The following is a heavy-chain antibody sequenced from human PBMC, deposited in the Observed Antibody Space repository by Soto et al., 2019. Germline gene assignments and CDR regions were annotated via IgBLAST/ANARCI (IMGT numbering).Heavy chain of an antibody. J-gene: IGHJ3*02. Sequence: QVQLVQSGAEVKKPGASVKVSCKASGYTFTSYYMYWVRQAPGQGLEWMGIINPSGGSTSYAQKFQGRVTMTRDTSTSTVYMELSSLRSEDTAVYYCARVESRYGSGGDAFDIWGQGTMVTVSS. CDR3: ARVESRYGSGGDAFDI. V-gene: IGHV1-46*01. CDR1: GYTFTSYY. CDR2: INPSGGST. D-gene: IGHD3-10*01.